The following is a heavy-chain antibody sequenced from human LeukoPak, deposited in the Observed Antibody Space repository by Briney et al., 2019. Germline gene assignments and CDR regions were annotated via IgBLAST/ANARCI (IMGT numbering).Heavy chain of an antibody. Sequence: ASVKVSCKSSGYTFTSYGFSWVRQAPGQGLEWMGWVSAYNGNTNYAQKLQGRVTMTTDTSTSTAYMELRSLRSDDTAVYYCARGDDILTDHYKGLDYWGLGTPVTVSS. CDR1: GYTFTSYG. J-gene: IGHJ4*02. CDR3: ARGDDILTDHYKGLDY. CDR2: VSAYNGNT. D-gene: IGHD3-9*01. V-gene: IGHV1-18*01.